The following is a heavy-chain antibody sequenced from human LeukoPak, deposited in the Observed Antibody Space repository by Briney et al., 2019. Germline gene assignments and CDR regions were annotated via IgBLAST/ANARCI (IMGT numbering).Heavy chain of an antibody. D-gene: IGHD5-24*01. V-gene: IGHV3-7*01. Sequence: GGSLRLSCAASGFTFSSYWMSWGRQAPGKGLEWVANIKQDGNDKYYVDSVKGRFTISRDNAKNSLYLQMNSLSAEDTAVYYCARVRWLQLKDYFDYWGQGNLVTVSS. CDR1: GFTFSSYW. J-gene: IGHJ4*02. CDR2: IKQDGNDK. CDR3: ARVRWLQLKDYFDY.